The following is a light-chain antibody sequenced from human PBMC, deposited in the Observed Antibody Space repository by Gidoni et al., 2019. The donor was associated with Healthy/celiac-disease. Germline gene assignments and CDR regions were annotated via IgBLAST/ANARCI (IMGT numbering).Light chain of an antibody. V-gene: IGKV1-5*03. Sequence: DIQMTQSPSTLSASVGDRVTITCRASQSISSWLAWYQQKPGEAPKLLIYKASSLESGVPSRFSGSGSGTEFTLTISSLQPDDFATYYCQQYNSYSPELTFGGGTKVEIK. CDR2: KAS. J-gene: IGKJ4*01. CDR1: QSISSW. CDR3: QQYNSYSPELT.